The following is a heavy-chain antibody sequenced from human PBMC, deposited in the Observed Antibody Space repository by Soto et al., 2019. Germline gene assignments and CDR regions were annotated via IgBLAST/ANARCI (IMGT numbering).Heavy chain of an antibody. CDR1: DDSFMSYG. V-gene: IGHV1-69*09. CDR3: ARAPMRDANNYWGVLHY. D-gene: IGHD7-27*01. J-gene: IGHJ4*02. CDR2: IIPSRDIT. Sequence: QVQLVQSGAEVRKPGSSVKVSCKASDDSFMSYGIAWVRQAPGQGLQWMGGIIPSRDITNFEQNFQGRVTITADKSTNTAHMELNTLTSDDTAIYYCARAPMRDANNYWGVLHYWGQGTLVTVSS.